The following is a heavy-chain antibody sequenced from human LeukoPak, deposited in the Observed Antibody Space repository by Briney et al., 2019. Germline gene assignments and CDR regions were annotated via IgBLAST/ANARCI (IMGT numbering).Heavy chain of an antibody. Sequence: PGRSLRLSCAASGLTFSTYEMNSLRRAPSKELEGVSYISFGGDTIYYADSVKGRFTISRDNAKNSLYLKMNGLRAEDTAVYYCARVREYSSFRYYYGMDDWGQGTKVTVSS. CDR1: GLTFSTYE. D-gene: IGHD6-6*01. CDR3: ARVREYSSFRYYYGMDD. CDR2: ISFGGDTI. V-gene: IGHV3-48*03. J-gene: IGHJ6*02.